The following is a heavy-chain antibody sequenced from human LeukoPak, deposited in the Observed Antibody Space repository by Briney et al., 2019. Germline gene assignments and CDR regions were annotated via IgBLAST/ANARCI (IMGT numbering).Heavy chain of an antibody. V-gene: IGHV1-18*01. CDR1: GYTFTSYG. CDR2: ISAYNGNT. D-gene: IGHD3-22*01. J-gene: IGHJ4*02. CDR3: ARYYDSSGYYYYFDY. Sequence: ASVKFSCKASGYTFTSYGISWVRQAPGQGLEWMGWISAYNGNTNHAQKLQGRVTMTTDTSTSTAYMELRSLRSDDTAVYYCARYYDSSGYYYYFDYWGQGTLVTVSS.